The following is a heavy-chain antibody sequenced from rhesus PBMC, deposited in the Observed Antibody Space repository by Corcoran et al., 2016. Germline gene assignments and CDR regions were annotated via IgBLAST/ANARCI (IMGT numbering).Heavy chain of an antibody. J-gene: IGHJ3*01. D-gene: IGHD6-31*01. Sequence: QVQLQESGPGVVKPSETLSLTCAVSGGSISGYYLWSWTRQPPGKGLEWLGYIYGGSGNTSYNPPLKSRVIISIDTSKNQFSLKLSSVTAADTAVYYCARGVAAAGTLNDDAFDFWGQGLRVTVSS. CDR3: ARGVAAAGTLNDDAFDF. CDR1: GGSISGYYL. V-gene: IGHV4S7*01. CDR2: IYGGSGNT.